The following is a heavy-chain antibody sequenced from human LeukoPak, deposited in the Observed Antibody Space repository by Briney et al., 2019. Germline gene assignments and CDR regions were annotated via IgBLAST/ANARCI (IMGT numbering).Heavy chain of an antibody. CDR2: INPNSGGT. D-gene: IGHD2-2*01. Sequence: ASVKVSCKASGYTFTGYYMHWVRQAPGQGLEWMGWINPNSGGTNYAQKFQGRVTMTRDTSISTAYMEVSRLRSDDTAVYYCARAVGDIVVVPAAMGDFDYWGQGTLVTVSS. CDR1: GYTFTGYY. CDR3: ARAVGDIVVVPAAMGDFDY. J-gene: IGHJ4*02. V-gene: IGHV1-2*02.